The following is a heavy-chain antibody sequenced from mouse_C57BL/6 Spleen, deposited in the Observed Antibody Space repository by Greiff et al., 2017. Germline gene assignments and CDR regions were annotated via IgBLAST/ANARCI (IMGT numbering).Heavy chain of an antibody. Sequence: QVQLQQSGPELVKPGASVKLSCKASGYAFTSSWMTWVKQRPGKGLEWIGRIYPGDGDTNYNGKFKGKATLTADKSSSTASMQLSSLTSEDSAVYYCARSGGLDDWGQGTTLTVSS. CDR2: IYPGDGDT. CDR1: GYAFTSSW. J-gene: IGHJ2*01. CDR3: ARSGGLDD. D-gene: IGHD1-1*02. V-gene: IGHV1-82*01.